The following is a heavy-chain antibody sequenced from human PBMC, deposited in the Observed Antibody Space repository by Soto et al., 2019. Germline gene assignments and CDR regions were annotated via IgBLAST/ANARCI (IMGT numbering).Heavy chain of an antibody. CDR3: AKDGGDIVVVPAARMAYYYYMDV. CDR2: ISYDGSNK. V-gene: IGHV3-30*18. D-gene: IGHD2-2*01. J-gene: IGHJ6*03. Sequence: PGGSLRLSCAASGFTFSSYGMRWVRQAPGKGLEWVAVISYDGSNKYYADSVKGRFTISRDNSKNTLYLQMNSLRAEDTAVYYCAKDGGDIVVVPAARMAYYYYMDVWGKGTTVTVSS. CDR1: GFTFSSYG.